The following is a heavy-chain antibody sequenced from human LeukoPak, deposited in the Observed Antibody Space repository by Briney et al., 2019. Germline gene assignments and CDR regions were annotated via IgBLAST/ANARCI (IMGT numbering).Heavy chain of an antibody. CDR3: ARGDYYDSSGYSPFDY. Sequence: GGSLRLSCAASGFTFSSYSMNWVRQAPGKGLEWVSYISSSSSTIYYADSVKGRFTISRDNAKNSLYLQMNSLRAEDTAVYYCARGDYYDSSGYSPFDYWGQGTLVTVSS. J-gene: IGHJ4*02. V-gene: IGHV3-48*04. CDR1: GFTFSSYS. D-gene: IGHD3-22*01. CDR2: ISSSSSTI.